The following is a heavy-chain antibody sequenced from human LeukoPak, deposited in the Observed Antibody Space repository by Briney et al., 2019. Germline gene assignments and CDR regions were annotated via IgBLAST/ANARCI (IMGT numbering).Heavy chain of an antibody. J-gene: IGHJ4*02. CDR1: GYTFTTYG. CDR3: ARDEGGYSGYDFWDY. CDR2: ISAYNGNT. V-gene: IGHV1-18*01. D-gene: IGHD5-12*01. Sequence: ASVKVSCKASGYTFTTYGINWVRQAPGQGLEWMGWISAYNGNTNSAQKLQGRVTMTTDTSTNTDYMEMMSLRSHGPAVYYCARDEGGYSGYDFWDYWGQGTLVTVSS.